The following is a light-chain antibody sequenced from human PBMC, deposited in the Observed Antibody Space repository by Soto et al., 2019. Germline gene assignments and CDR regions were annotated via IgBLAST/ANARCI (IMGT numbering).Light chain of an antibody. CDR1: TGTVTSGHF. CDR3: LLYYDVIRV. V-gene: IGLV7-46*01. J-gene: IGLJ2*01. Sequence: QAVVTQEPSLTVSPGGTVTLTCGSSTGTVTSGHFPYWFQQKPGQAPRALIFDTRNKHSWTPARFSGSLLGGKAALTLSGAEPEVEATYYCLLYYDVIRVFGGGTKLTVL. CDR2: DTR.